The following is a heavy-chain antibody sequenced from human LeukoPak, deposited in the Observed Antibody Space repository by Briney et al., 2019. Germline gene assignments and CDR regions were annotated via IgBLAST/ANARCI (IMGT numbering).Heavy chain of an antibody. CDR2: IIPILGIA. Sequence: SVKVSCKASGGTFSSYTISWVRQAPGQGLEWMGRIIPILGIANYAQKFQGRVTITADKSTSTAYMELSSLRSEDTAVYYCARGGSVTTVTTRHYYYYGMDVWGQGTTVTVSS. D-gene: IGHD4-17*01. V-gene: IGHV1-69*02. CDR1: GGTFSSYT. J-gene: IGHJ6*02. CDR3: ARGGSVTTVTTRHYYYYGMDV.